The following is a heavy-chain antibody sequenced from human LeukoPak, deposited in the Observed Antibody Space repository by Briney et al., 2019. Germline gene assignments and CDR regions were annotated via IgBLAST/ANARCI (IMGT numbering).Heavy chain of an antibody. CDR1: GFTFDDYA. CDR3: AKATVSPTLFDY. Sequence: GGSLRLSCAASGFTFDDYAMHWVRQAPGKGREWVSGISWNSGSIGYADSVKGRFTISRDNARNSLYLQMNRLRAEDTALYYCAKATVSPTLFDYWGQGTLVTVSS. D-gene: IGHD4-11*01. V-gene: IGHV3-9*01. CDR2: ISWNSGSI. J-gene: IGHJ4*02.